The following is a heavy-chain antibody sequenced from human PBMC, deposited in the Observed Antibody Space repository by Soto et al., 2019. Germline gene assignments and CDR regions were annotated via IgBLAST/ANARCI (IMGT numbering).Heavy chain of an antibody. Sequence: TLSLTCTVSGGSISSTIYYWGWIRQPPGKGLEWIGSIYYSGSTYYNPSLQSRVTISVDTSKNKFSLKLSSVTAADTAVYYCARDRTQQTIFDHWGQGNMVTVYS. J-gene: IGHJ4*02. CDR2: IYYSGST. D-gene: IGHD2-15*01. CDR3: ARDRTQQTIFDH. CDR1: GGSISSTIYY. V-gene: IGHV4-39*01.